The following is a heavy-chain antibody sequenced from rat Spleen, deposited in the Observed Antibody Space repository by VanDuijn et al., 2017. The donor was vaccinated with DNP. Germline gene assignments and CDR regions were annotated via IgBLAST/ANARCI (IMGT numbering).Heavy chain of an antibody. CDR1: GFIFSNYW. Sequence: EVQLVESGGGPVQPGRSLKLSCVASGFIFSNYWMTWIRQAPGKGLEWVASISNTGDNTYYSDSVRGRFSLSRDNAKSTLYLQVNSLRSEDTATYYCTRHNNNQNWFAYWGQGTLVTVSS. CDR3: TRHNNNQNWFAY. D-gene: IGHD1-10*01. V-gene: IGHV5-31*01. J-gene: IGHJ3*01. CDR2: ISNTGDNT.